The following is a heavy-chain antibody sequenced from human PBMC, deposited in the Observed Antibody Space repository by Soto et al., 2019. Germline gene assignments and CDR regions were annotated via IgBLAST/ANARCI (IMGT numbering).Heavy chain of an antibody. CDR3: ARGRTGPNCSGGSCYYYGMDV. CDR2: IWYDGSNK. J-gene: IGHJ6*02. CDR1: GFTFSSYG. Sequence: GGSLRLSCAASGFTFSSYGMHWVRQAPGKGLEWVAVIWYDGSNKYYADSVKGRFTISRDNSKNTLYLQMNSLRAEDTAVYYCARGRTGPNCSGGSCYYYGMDVWGQGTTVTVSS. D-gene: IGHD2-15*01. V-gene: IGHV3-33*01.